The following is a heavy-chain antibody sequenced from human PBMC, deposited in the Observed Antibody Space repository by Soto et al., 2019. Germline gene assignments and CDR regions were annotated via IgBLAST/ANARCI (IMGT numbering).Heavy chain of an antibody. D-gene: IGHD2-2*01. CDR2: IYHSGST. CDR1: GGSISSGGYS. J-gene: IGHJ5*02. V-gene: IGHV4-30-2*01. CDR3: ARVPAAIPKRNNWFDP. Sequence: SETLSLTCAVSGGSISSGGYSWSWIRQPPGKGLEWIGYIYHSGSTYYNPSLKSRVTISVDRSKNQFSLKLSSVTAADTAVYYCARVPAAIPKRNNWFDPWGQGTLVTV.